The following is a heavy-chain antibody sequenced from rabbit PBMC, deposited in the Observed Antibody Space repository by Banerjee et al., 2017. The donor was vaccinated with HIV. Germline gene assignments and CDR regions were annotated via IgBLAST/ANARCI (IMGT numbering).Heavy chain of an antibody. CDR1: GFSFSSGYD. CDR3: ARGGSSGYYNL. Sequence: QEQLVESGGGLVTLGGSLTLTCKASGFSFSSGYDMCWVRQAPGKGLEWIACINTSSGSTVYATWAKGRFTISRTSSTTVALQMTSLTAADTATYFCARGGSSGYYNLWGQGTLVTVS. D-gene: IGHD1-1*01. V-gene: IGHV1S45*01. CDR2: INTSSGST. J-gene: IGHJ4*01.